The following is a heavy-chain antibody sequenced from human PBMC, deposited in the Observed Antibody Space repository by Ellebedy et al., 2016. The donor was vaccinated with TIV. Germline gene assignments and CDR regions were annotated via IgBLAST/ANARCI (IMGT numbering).Heavy chain of an antibody. D-gene: IGHD3-10*01. CDR1: GFTSINYG. J-gene: IGHJ4*02. CDR3: ARIFGANHFDY. Sequence: GESLKISCEGSGFTSINYGMNWVRQAPGKGLEWISYISGNGSIIYYAASVKGRFTISRDHAKNSLYLQLNSLRTEDTAVYYCARIFGANHFDYWGQGTLVTVSS. V-gene: IGHV3-48*01. CDR2: ISGNGSII.